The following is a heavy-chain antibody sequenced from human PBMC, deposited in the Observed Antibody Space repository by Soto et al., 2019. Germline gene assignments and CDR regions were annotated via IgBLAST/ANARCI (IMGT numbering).Heavy chain of an antibody. V-gene: IGHV5-10-1*01. Sequence: GESLKISCKGSGYSFTSYWISWVRQMPGKGLEWMGRIDPSDSYTNYSPSFQGHVTISADKSISTAYLQWSSLKASDTAMYYCARLYYGEGSYYYYYCLDVWGQGTTVTASS. CDR3: ARLYYGEGSYYYYYCLDV. J-gene: IGHJ6*02. CDR1: GYSFTSYW. D-gene: IGHD3-10*01. CDR2: IDPSDSYT.